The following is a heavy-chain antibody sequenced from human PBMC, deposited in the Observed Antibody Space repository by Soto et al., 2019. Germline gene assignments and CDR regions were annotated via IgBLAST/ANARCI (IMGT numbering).Heavy chain of an antibody. CDR1: GFSFSSYG. D-gene: IGHD2-15*01. Sequence: VQLVESGGGLVQPGGSLRLSCAASGFSFSSYGMHWVRQAPGKGLEWVAVISYDGSNKYYADSVKGRFTISRDNSKNTLYLQMNSLRAEDTAVYYCAKDLLVVVRETSLAVSFLAFAQTYGMDVWGQGTTVTVSS. V-gene: IGHV3-30*18. CDR3: AKDLLVVVRETSLAVSFLAFAQTYGMDV. J-gene: IGHJ6*02. CDR2: ISYDGSNK.